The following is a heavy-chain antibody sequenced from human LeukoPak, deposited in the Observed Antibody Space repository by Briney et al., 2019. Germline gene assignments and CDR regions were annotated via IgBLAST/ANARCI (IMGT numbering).Heavy chain of an antibody. Sequence: GGSLRLSCAASRFTFSSYAMSWVRQAPGKGLEWVSAISGSGGSTYYADSVKGRFTISRDNSKKILHLQMNSLRPGDTAVYYCAIIPLGGRFDYWGQGTLVIVSS. V-gene: IGHV3-23*01. CDR3: AIIPLGGRFDY. D-gene: IGHD3-10*01. CDR2: ISGSGGST. J-gene: IGHJ4*02. CDR1: RFTFSSYA.